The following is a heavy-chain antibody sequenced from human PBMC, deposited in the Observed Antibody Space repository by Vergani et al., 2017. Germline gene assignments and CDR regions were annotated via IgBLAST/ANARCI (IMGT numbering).Heavy chain of an antibody. CDR3: ARAQPYCSGTSCYNCYYYYYMDV. Sequence: QVQLQESGSGLVKPSQTLSLTCAVSGGSISSGGYSWSWIRQPPGKGLEWIGYIYHSGSTYYNPSLKSRVTISVDRSKNQFSLKLSTVTAADTAVYYCARAQPYCSGTSCYNCYYYYYMDVWGKGTTVTVSS. CDR1: GGSISSGGYS. CDR2: IYHSGST. V-gene: IGHV4-30-2*01. J-gene: IGHJ6*03. D-gene: IGHD2-2*01.